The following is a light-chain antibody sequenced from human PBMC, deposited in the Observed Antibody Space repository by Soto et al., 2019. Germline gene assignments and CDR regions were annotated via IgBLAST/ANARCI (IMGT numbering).Light chain of an antibody. CDR1: SSDVGGYKY. CDR3: SSYTRFKTRV. Sequence: QSALTQPASVSESPGQSITISCTGSSSDVGGYKYVSWYQQHPGKAPKLLIYDVTNRPSGVSNRFSGSKSGYTASLTISGLQSEDEADYYCSSYTRFKTRVFGTGPSSPS. V-gene: IGLV2-14*01. J-gene: IGLJ1*01. CDR2: DVT.